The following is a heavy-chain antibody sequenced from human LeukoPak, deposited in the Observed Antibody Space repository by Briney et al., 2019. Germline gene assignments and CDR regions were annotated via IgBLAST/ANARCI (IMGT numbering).Heavy chain of an antibody. D-gene: IGHD3-3*01. Sequence: SETLSLTCAVYGGSFSGYYWSWIRQPPGEGLEWIGEISHSGSTNYNPSLKSRVTISVDTSKNQFSLKLSSVTAADTAVYYCARVTSSDAFDIWGQGTMVTVSS. CDR2: ISHSGST. V-gene: IGHV4-34*01. J-gene: IGHJ3*02. CDR1: GGSFSGYY. CDR3: ARVTSSDAFDI.